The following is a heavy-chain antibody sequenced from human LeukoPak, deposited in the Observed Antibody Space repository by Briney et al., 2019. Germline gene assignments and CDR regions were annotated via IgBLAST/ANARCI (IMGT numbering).Heavy chain of an antibody. CDR1: GGSISSSSYY. CDR3: ARGGTYYYDSSGYLAFDI. D-gene: IGHD3-22*01. J-gene: IGHJ3*02. Sequence: SETLSLTCTVSGGSISSSSYYWGWIRQPPGKGLEWLGSIYYSRSTYYNPSLKSRVTISVDTSKNQFSLKLSSVTAADTAVYYCARGGTYYYDSSGYLAFDIWGQGTMVTVSS. CDR2: IYYSRST. V-gene: IGHV4-39*01.